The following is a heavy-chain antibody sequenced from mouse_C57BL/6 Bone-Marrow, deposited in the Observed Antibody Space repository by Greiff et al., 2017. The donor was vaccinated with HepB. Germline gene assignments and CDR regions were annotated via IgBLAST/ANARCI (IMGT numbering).Heavy chain of an antibody. CDR2: ISYDGSN. CDR1: GYSITSGYY. V-gene: IGHV3-6*01. D-gene: IGHD2-4*01. CDR3: AREGTMITLNYYAMDY. J-gene: IGHJ4*01. Sequence: EVKLQESGPGLVKPSQSLSLTCSVTGYSITSGYYWNWIRQFPGNKLEWMGYISYDGSNNYNPSLKNRISITRDTSKNQFFLKLNSVTTEDTATYYCAREGTMITLNYYAMDYWGQGTSVTVSS.